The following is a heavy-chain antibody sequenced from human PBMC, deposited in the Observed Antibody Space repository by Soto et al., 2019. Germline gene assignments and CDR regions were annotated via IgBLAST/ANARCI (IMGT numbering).Heavy chain of an antibody. D-gene: IGHD5-18*01. CDR1: GDSVASSSAG. V-gene: IGHV6-1*01. J-gene: IGHJ6*02. CDR2: TYYRSKWYN. CDR3: ARERGYSYGPYYYYGMDV. Sequence: SQTPSLTCAISGDSVASSSAGWNWLRQYPSRGLEWLGRTYYRSKWYNDYAVSVKSRITINPDTSKNQFSLQLNSVTPEDTAVYYCARERGYSYGPYYYYGMDVWGQRTTVTVS.